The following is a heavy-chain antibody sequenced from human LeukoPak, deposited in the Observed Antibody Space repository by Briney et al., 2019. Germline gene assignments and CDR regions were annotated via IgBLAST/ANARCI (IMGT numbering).Heavy chain of an antibody. Sequence: PGGSLRLSCAASGFTFSSYSMNWVRQAPGKGLEWVSSISSSSSYIYYADSVKGRFTISRDNAKNSLYLQMNSLRAEDTAVYYCARSGGSTVFYYTDVWGKGTTVTVSS. CDR3: ARSGGSTVFYYTDV. J-gene: IGHJ6*03. V-gene: IGHV3-21*01. D-gene: IGHD2-2*01. CDR1: GFTFSSYS. CDR2: ISSSSSYI.